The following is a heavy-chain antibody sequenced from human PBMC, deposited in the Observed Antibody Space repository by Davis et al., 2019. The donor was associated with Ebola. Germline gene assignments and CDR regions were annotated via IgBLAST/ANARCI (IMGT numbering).Heavy chain of an antibody. Sequence: MPSETLSLTCTVSGYSISSGYYWGWIRQPPGKGLEWIGSIYHSGSTYYNPSLKSRVTISVDTSKNQFSLKLSSVTAADTAVYYCARARSTVGASDAFDIWGQGTMVTVSS. V-gene: IGHV4-38-2*02. CDR2: IYHSGST. D-gene: IGHD1-26*01. J-gene: IGHJ3*02. CDR1: GYSISSGYY. CDR3: ARARSTVGASDAFDI.